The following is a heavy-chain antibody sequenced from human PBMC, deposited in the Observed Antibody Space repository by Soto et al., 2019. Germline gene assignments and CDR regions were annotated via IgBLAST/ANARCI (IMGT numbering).Heavy chain of an antibody. CDR2: ISHDGSNK. J-gene: IGHJ4*02. CDR3: ANGYRSGWYYFDY. CDR1: GFTFSTYG. D-gene: IGHD6-19*01. V-gene: IGHV3-30*18. Sequence: QVQLVESGGGVIQPGRSLKLSCGASGFTFSTYGMHWVLQAPGKGLEWVAVISHDGSNKYYADSVKGRFTISRDNSKNTLYLQMNSLKPEDTAVYYCANGYRSGWYYFDYWGQGTLVTVSS.